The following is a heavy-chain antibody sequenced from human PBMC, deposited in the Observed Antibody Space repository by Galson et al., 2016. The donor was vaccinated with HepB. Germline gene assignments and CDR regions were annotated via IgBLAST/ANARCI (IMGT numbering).Heavy chain of an antibody. Sequence: SLRLSCAASGFTFRNYAMTWVRQAPGKGLEWVSANSGSGDYTDYAGSVRGRFSISRDNSKNTLYLQMNSLRAADTATYYCAKDQFTSPGNVNRFDPWGQGALVTVSS. CDR2: NSGSGDYT. J-gene: IGHJ5*01. D-gene: IGHD2-2*01. CDR1: GFTFRNYA. CDR3: AKDQFTSPGNVNRFDP. V-gene: IGHV3-23*01.